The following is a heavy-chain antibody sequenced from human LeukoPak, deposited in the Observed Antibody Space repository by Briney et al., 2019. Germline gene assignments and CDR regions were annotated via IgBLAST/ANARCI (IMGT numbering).Heavy chain of an antibody. CDR2: ISSSSSTI. Sequence: PGGSLRLSCAAAGFSFSTYSMNWVRQAPGKGLEWVSYISSSSSTIYYADAVKGRFTISRDNAKNSLYLQMSSLRDEDTAVYYCTRDTIFGGWGQGTLVTVSS. CDR3: TRDTIFGG. CDR1: GFSFSTYS. J-gene: IGHJ4*02. D-gene: IGHD3-3*01. V-gene: IGHV3-48*02.